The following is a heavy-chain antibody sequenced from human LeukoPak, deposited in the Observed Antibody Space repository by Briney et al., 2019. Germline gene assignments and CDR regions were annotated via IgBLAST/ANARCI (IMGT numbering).Heavy chain of an antibody. CDR2: ISSSSSTI. Sequence: GGSLRLSCAASGFIFSSYSMNWVRQTPGKGLEWISYISSSSSTIYYADSVKGRFTISRDNARNSLYLQMNSLRAEDTAVYYCARAGYGSGSYPLDYWGQGTLVTVSS. D-gene: IGHD3-10*01. V-gene: IGHV3-48*01. J-gene: IGHJ4*02. CDR1: GFIFSSYS. CDR3: ARAGYGSGSYPLDY.